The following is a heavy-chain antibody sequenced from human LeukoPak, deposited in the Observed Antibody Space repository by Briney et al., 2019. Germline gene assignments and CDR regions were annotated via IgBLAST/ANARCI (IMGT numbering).Heavy chain of an antibody. CDR2: ISGSGGST. Sequence: ASVKVSCKASGYTFSSYAMSWVRQAPGKGLEWISAISGSGGSTYYADSVKGRFTISRDNSKNTLYLQMNSLRAEDTAVYYCASQGTYYYDSSGYYPDYWGQGTLVTVSS. CDR1: GYTFSSYA. CDR3: ASQGTYYYDSSGYYPDY. D-gene: IGHD3-22*01. V-gene: IGHV3-23*01. J-gene: IGHJ4*02.